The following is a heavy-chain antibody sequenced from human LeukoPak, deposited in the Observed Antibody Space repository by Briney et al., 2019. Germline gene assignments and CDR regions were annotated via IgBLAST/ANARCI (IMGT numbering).Heavy chain of an antibody. J-gene: IGHJ4*02. D-gene: IGHD3-10*01. Sequence: PGGSLRLSCAASGFTFSSYAMSWVRQAPGKGLEWASAISGSGGSTYYADSVKGRFTISRDNSKNTLYLQMDSLRAEDTAVYYCAKEGRIWFGELFGYYFDYWGQGTLVTVSS. V-gene: IGHV3-23*01. CDR2: ISGSGGST. CDR1: GFTFSSYA. CDR3: AKEGRIWFGELFGYYFDY.